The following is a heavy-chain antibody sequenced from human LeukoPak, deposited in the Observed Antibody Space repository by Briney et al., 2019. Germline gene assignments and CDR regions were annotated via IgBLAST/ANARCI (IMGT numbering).Heavy chain of an antibody. CDR1: GGSISSYY. CDR3: ARAIRGDKFVFDY. Sequence: PSETLSLTCTVSGGSISSYYWSWIRQPPGKGLEWIGEINDSGSTNYNPSLKSRVTISVDTSKNQFSPKLSSVTAADTAVYYCARAIRGDKFVFDYWGQGALVTVSS. V-gene: IGHV4-59*01. J-gene: IGHJ4*02. D-gene: IGHD2-21*02. CDR2: INDSGST.